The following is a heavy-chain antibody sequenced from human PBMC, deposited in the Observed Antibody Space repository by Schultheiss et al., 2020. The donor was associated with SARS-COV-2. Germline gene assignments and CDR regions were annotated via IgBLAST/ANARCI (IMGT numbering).Heavy chain of an antibody. Sequence: SVKVSCKASGFTFTSSAVQWVRQARGQRLEWIGWIVVGSGNTNYAQKFQERVTITRDMSTSTAYMELSSLRSEDTAVYYCARDVGEAEYFQHWGQGTLVTVSS. V-gene: IGHV1-58*01. CDR1: GFTFTSSA. D-gene: IGHD2-15*01. CDR2: IVVGSGNT. CDR3: ARDVGEAEYFQH. J-gene: IGHJ1*01.